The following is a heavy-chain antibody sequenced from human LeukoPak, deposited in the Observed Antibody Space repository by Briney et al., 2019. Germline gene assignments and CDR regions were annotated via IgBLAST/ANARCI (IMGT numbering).Heavy chain of an antibody. CDR1: GFTVSSNY. D-gene: IGHD5-18*01. J-gene: IGHJ4*02. CDR3: ARDRYSYGFFDY. CDR2: IYSGGST. Sequence: PGGSLRLSCAASGFTVSSNYTSWVRQAPGKGLEWVSVIYSGGSTYYADSVKGRFTISRDNSKNTLYLQMNSLRAEDTAVYYCARDRYSYGFFDYWGQGTLVTVSS. V-gene: IGHV3-66*01.